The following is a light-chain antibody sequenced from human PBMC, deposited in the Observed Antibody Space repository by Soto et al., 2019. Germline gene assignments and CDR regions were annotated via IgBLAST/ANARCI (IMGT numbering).Light chain of an antibody. CDR2: EVS. V-gene: IGLV2-23*02. J-gene: IGLJ1*01. CDR1: SSDVGSYNL. CDR3: CSYAGSSTFYV. Sequence: HSAMTQPASVSGCPGQSITSCCTGASSDVGSYNLVSWYQQHPGKAPKLMIYEVSKRPPGVPNRSSGSKSGNTASLTISGLQAEDEADYYCCSYAGSSTFYVFGTGTKVTVL.